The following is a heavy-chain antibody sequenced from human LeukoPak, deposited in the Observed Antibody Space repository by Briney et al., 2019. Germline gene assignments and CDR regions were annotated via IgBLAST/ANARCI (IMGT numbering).Heavy chain of an antibody. J-gene: IGHJ3*02. CDR3: ARGRDYYYGSGNYYKVDALDI. Sequence: ASVKVSCKASGYTFTGYYVHWVRQAPGQGLEWMGWINPISGGTKYAQNFEDRVTMTRDTSITTAYMELSRLRSDDTALYYCARGRDYYYGSGNYYKVDALDIWGQGTMVSVSS. CDR1: GYTFTGYY. CDR2: INPISGGT. V-gene: IGHV1-2*02. D-gene: IGHD3-10*01.